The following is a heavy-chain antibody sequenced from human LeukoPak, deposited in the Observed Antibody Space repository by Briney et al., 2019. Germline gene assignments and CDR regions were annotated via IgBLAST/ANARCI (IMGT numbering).Heavy chain of an antibody. CDR2: IYYSGST. D-gene: IGHD4-17*01. J-gene: IGHJ4*02. CDR1: GGSISSHY. CDR3: ARLDYGYSYVFDY. Sequence: SETLSLTCTVSGGSISSHYWSWIRQPPGKGLDWIGYIYYSGSTNYNPSLKSRVTISVDTSKNQFSLKLSSVTAADTAIYYCARLDYGYSYVFDYWGQGTLVTASS. V-gene: IGHV4-59*08.